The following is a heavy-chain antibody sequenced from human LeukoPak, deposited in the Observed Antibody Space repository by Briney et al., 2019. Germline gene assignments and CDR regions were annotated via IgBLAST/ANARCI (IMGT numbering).Heavy chain of an antibody. CDR1: GFSFSNYF. CDR2: ITNSGRST. D-gene: IGHD1-26*01. V-gene: IGHV3-11*04. CDR3: AREASGNYHVFYG. Sequence: RGSLSLSCEASGFSFSNYFLSWIRQAPGKGLEWVSYITNSGRSTNYADAVKGRFTISRDNAKKSVYLEMTDLRAEDTAVYYCAREASGNYHVFYGWGKGTLVTVSS. J-gene: IGHJ4*02.